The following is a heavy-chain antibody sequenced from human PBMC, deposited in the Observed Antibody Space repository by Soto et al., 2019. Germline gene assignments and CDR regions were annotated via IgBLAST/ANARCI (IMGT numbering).Heavy chain of an antibody. J-gene: IGHJ6*02. V-gene: IGHV6-1*01. D-gene: IGHD3-16*01. Sequence: SQTLSLTCAISGDSVSSNSAAWNWIRQSPSRGLEWLGRTYYRSKWYNDYAVSVKSRITINPDTSKNQFSLQLNSVTPENTAVYYCARDWGEQGQRPYYYGMDVWGQGTTVTVSS. CDR1: GDSVSSNSAA. CDR3: ARDWGEQGQRPYYYGMDV. CDR2: TYYRSKWYN.